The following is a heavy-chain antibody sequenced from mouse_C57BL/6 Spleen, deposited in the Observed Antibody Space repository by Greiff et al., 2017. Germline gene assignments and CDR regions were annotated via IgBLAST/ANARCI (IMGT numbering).Heavy chain of an antibody. CDR2: IDPSDSYT. J-gene: IGHJ2*01. D-gene: IGHD2-4*01. CDR1: GYTFTSYW. Sequence: QVQLQPPGAELVMPGASVKLSCKASGYTFTSYWMHWVKQRPGQGLEWIGEIDPSDSYTNYNQKFKGKSTLTVDKSSSTAYMQLSSLTSEDSAVYYCARKDYDLDYWGQGTTLTVSS. CDR3: ARKDYDLDY. V-gene: IGHV1-69*01.